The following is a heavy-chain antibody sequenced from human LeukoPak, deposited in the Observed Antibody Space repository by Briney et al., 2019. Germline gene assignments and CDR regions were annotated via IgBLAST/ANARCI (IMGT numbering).Heavy chain of an antibody. CDR1: GGSFSGYY. CDR2: INHSGST. V-gene: IGHV4-34*01. D-gene: IGHD2-15*01. Sequence: PSETLSLTCTVSGGSFSGYYWSWIRQPPGKGLEWIGEINHSGSTNYNPSLKSRVTISVDTSKNQFSLKLSSVTAADTAVYYCARGSGDIVVVVAATAAYFDYWGQGTLVTVSS. J-gene: IGHJ4*02. CDR3: ARGSGDIVVVVAATAAYFDY.